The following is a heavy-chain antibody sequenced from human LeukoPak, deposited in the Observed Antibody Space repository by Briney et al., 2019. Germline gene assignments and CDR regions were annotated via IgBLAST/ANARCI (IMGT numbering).Heavy chain of an antibody. Sequence: SETLSLTCTVSGGSIINYYWSWIRQPPGKTLEWIGYIIYGGSTNYNPSLESRLTISIDTSKTQVSLKLSSVTAADTAVYYCARHRSANGSGRIPNWFDPWGQGTLVTVSS. D-gene: IGHD3-10*01. J-gene: IGHJ5*02. CDR2: IIYGGST. V-gene: IGHV4-59*08. CDR1: GGSIINYY. CDR3: ARHRSANGSGRIPNWFDP.